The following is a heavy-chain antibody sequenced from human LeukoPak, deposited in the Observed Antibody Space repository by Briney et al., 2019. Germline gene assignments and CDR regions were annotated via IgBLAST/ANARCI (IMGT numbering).Heavy chain of an antibody. D-gene: IGHD1-26*01. V-gene: IGHV3-23*01. CDR3: AKDASSGTYFDY. CDR1: GFTFSSYD. J-gene: IGHJ4*02. CDR2: VRGTGGST. Sequence: GGSLRLSCAASGFTFSSYDMSWVRQAPGKGLEWVSAVRGTGGSTYYAGSVKGRFTISRDNSKNTLYLEMNSLRGEDTAVYYCAKDASSGTYFDYWGQGTPVTVSP.